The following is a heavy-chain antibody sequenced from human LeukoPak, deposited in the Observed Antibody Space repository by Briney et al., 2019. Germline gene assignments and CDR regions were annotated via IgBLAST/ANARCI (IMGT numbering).Heavy chain of an antibody. CDR1: GGSIRGFY. CDR2: IFYSGST. CDR3: ATSGSPTTYYYYYMDV. Sequence: PSDTLSLTCTVSGGSIRGFYWSWIRQPPGKGLEWIGYIFYSGSTTYNPSLKSRVTMSVDTSKNQFSLKLSSVTAADTAVYYCATSGSPTTYYYYYMDVWGKGTTVTVSS. D-gene: IGHD1-1*01. V-gene: IGHV4-59*07. J-gene: IGHJ6*03.